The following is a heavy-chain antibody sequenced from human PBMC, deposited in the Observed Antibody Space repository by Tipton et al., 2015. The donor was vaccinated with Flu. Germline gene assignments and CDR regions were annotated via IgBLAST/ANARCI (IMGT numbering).Heavy chain of an antibody. CDR3: ARRDYSNYVSEPKNWFDP. CDR2: IFHSGNS. CDR1: GYSIRSSNYY. D-gene: IGHD4-11*01. Sequence: TLSLTCAVSGYSIRSSNYYWAWIRQPPGKGLEWIGNIFHSGNSYHNPSLKGRVTIAVDRPKNQFSLRLTSVTAADTAVYYCARRDYSNYVSEPKNWFDPWGQGTLVTVSS. J-gene: IGHJ5*02. V-gene: IGHV4-61*05.